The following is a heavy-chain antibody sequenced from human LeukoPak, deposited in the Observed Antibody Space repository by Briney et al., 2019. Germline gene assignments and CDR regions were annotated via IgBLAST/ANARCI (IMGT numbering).Heavy chain of an antibody. Sequence: KASETLSLTCTVSGGSIRSGGYYWSWIRQHPGKGLEWIGYIYYSGSTYYNPSLKSRVTISVDTSKNQFSLKLSSVTAADTAVYYCARQSDGGNWIDYWGQGTLVTVSS. CDR1: GGSIRSGGYY. CDR2: IYYSGST. D-gene: IGHD4-23*01. V-gene: IGHV4-31*03. J-gene: IGHJ4*02. CDR3: ARQSDGGNWIDY.